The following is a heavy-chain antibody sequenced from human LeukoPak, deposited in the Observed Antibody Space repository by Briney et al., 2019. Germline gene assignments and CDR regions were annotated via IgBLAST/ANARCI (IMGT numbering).Heavy chain of an antibody. CDR2: INSDGSST. CDR1: GFTFSSYW. D-gene: IGHD3-10*01. Sequence: GGSLRLSCAASGFTFSSYWMHWVRQAPGKGLVWVSRINSDGSSTSYADSVKGRFTISRDNAKNTLYLQMNSLGAEDTAVYYCARGPPWADSGYFDYWGQGTLVTVSS. CDR3: ARGPPWADSGYFDY. V-gene: IGHV3-74*01. J-gene: IGHJ4*02.